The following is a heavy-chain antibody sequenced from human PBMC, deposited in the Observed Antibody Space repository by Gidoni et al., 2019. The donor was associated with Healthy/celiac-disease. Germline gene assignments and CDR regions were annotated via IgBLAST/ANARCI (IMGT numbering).Heavy chain of an antibody. CDR2: IGTAGDT. Sequence: EVQLVESGGGLVQPGGSLRPSCAASGFTFSSYDIHWVRQATGKGLEWVSAIGTAGDTYYPGSVKGRFTISRENAKNSLYLQMNSLRAGDTAVYYCARGLRGTSSLDYWGQGTLVTVSS. J-gene: IGHJ4*02. CDR1: GFTFSSYD. CDR3: ARGLRGTSSLDY. V-gene: IGHV3-13*04. D-gene: IGHD2-2*01.